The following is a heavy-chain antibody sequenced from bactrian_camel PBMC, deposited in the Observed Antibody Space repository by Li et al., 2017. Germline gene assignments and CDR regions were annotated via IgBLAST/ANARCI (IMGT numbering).Heavy chain of an antibody. J-gene: IGHJ6*01. CDR2: IGTGGGST. Sequence: VQLVESGGGSVQAGGSLRLSCTVSGYASSRYCMGWFRQAPGKEREAVAVIGTGGGSTYYADSVKGRFTISPDNAKNTVYLQMNSLTPGDTAMYYCTARYEFGLGACRGVGGLGFWGQGTQVTVS. V-gene: IGHV3S40*01. CDR1: GYASSRYC. D-gene: IGHD1*01. CDR3: TARYEFGLGACRGVGGLGF.